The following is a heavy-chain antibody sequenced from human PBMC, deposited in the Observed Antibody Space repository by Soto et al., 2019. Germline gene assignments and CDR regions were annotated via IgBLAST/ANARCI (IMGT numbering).Heavy chain of an antibody. CDR1: GFTFSSYA. CDR3: ARRGPGTYFDY. J-gene: IGHJ4*02. V-gene: IGHV3-23*01. Sequence: EVQLLESGGGFVQPGGSLRLSCAASGFTFSSYAMRWVRQAPGKGLEWVSAVSGSGGSTYYADSVKGRFTISRDNSENVLYLQMNSLRAEDTAVYYCARRGPGTYFDYWGQGTLVTVSS. D-gene: IGHD6-13*01. CDR2: VSGSGGST.